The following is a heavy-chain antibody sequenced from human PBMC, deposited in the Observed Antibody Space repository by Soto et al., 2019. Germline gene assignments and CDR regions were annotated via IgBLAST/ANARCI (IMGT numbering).Heavy chain of an antibody. CDR1: GRTISSYY. CDR3: ARDHPNYDFWSGRPYYYYGMDV. J-gene: IGHJ6*02. CDR2: IYCSGST. D-gene: IGHD3-3*01. Sequence: SKTLSLTSTVSGRTISSYYCSWIRQLPGKGLEWIGYIYCSGSTNYNPSLKSRVTISVDTSKNQFSLELSSVTAADTAVYYCARDHPNYDFWSGRPYYYYGMDVWGQGTTVTVSS. V-gene: IGHV4-59*01.